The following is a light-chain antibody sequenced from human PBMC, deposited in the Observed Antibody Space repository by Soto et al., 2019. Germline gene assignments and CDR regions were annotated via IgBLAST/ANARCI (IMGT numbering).Light chain of an antibody. V-gene: IGLV1-40*01. CDR3: QSYDSSLSGSV. CDR1: SSNIGAGYD. CDR2: GNS. Sequence: QLVLTQPPSVSGAPGQRVTISCTGGSSNIGAGYDVHWYQQLPGTAPKLLMYGNSNRPSGVPDRFSGSKSGTSASLAITGLQAEDEADYYCQSYDSSLSGSVFGGGTKLTVL. J-gene: IGLJ2*01.